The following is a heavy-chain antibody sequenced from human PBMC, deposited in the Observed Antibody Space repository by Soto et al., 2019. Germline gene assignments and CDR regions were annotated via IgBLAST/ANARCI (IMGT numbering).Heavy chain of an antibody. V-gene: IGHV4-30-2*01. D-gene: IGHD4-17*01. CDR2: IYHSGST. CDR1: GGSITSDGYS. Sequence: QLQLQESGSGLVKPSQTLSLTCAVSGGSITSDGYSWSLIRQPPGKGLEWIGYIYHSGSTHYSPSSKSRITISIDTSKNKLSLKLSTVTAADTAVYYCARDGGYGDPYYFDYWGQGTLVTVSS. J-gene: IGHJ4*02. CDR3: ARDGGYGDPYYFDY.